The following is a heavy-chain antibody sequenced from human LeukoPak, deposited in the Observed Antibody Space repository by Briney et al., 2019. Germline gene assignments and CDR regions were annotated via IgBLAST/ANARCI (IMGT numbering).Heavy chain of an antibody. CDR3: ARSPWDY. CDR1: GFTFNDYW. CDR2: ISSGNNYI. Sequence: GGSLRLSCAASGFTFNDYWMTWVRQAPGKGLEWVSSISSGNNYIYYADSVKGRFTISRDNAKNSLYLQMNSLRAEDAAVYYCARSPWDYWGQGTLVTVSS. V-gene: IGHV3-21*01. J-gene: IGHJ4*02.